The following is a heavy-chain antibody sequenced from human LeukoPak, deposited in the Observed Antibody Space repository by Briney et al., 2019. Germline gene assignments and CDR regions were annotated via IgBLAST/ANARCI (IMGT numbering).Heavy chain of an antibody. D-gene: IGHD6-13*01. CDR1: GGSISSSSYY. CDR3: GAAAAGRPFDY. J-gene: IGHJ4*02. Sequence: SETLSLTCTVSGGSISSSSYYWGWIRQPPGRGLEWIGSIYYSGSTYYNPSLKSRVTISVDTSKNQFSLKLSSVTAADTAVYYCGAAAAGRPFDYWGQGTLVTVSP. CDR2: IYYSGST. V-gene: IGHV4-39*01.